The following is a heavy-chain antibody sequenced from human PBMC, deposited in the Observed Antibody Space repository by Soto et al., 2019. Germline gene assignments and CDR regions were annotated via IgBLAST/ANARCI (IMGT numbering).Heavy chain of an antibody. Sequence: PGESLKISCKGSGYSFTNYWIFWVRQMPVKGLEFMGIIYPVYSDTRYSPSFQGHVTISSYNSISTSYLQLISLKASDTAMYYCERLAGGMDVWGQGTTVTVSS. D-gene: IGHD6-25*01. V-gene: IGHV5-51*01. CDR2: IYPVYSDT. J-gene: IGHJ6*02. CDR1: GYSFTNYW. CDR3: ERLAGGMDV.